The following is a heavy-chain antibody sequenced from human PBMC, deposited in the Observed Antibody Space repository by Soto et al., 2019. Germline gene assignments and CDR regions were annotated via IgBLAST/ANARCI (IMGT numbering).Heavy chain of an antibody. V-gene: IGHV3-23*01. D-gene: IGHD3-3*02. CDR1: GFTFSNFA. CDR3: AKDRAFSPTRAFDI. J-gene: IGHJ3*02. Sequence: EVQLLESGGGLVQPGGSLRLSCAASGFTFSNFAMSWVRQAPGKGLEWVSAISGSGGATYHADSVKGRFTFSRDNSKNMMYLQMNSLRAEDTAVYYCAKDRAFSPTRAFDIWGQGTMVTVSS. CDR2: ISGSGGAT.